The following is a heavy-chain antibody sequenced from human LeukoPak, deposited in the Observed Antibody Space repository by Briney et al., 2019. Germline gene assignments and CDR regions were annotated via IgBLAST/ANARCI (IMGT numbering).Heavy chain of an antibody. CDR2: ISAYT. J-gene: IGHJ4*02. CDR3: AREGSSWPSFDY. CDR1: GYPFTSYG. D-gene: IGHD6-13*01. Sequence: ASVKVSCKASGYPFTSYGITWVRQAPGQGLEWMGWISAYTNYAQKFQGRVTVTTDTSTSTAYMDLRSLRSDDTAVYYCAREGSSWPSFDYWGQGTLVTVSS. V-gene: IGHV1-18*01.